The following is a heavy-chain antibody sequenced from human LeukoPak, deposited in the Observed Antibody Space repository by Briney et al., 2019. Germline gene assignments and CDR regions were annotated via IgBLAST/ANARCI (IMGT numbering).Heavy chain of an antibody. V-gene: IGHV4-38-2*02. J-gene: IGHJ4*02. CDR2: MYHSGST. CDR1: GYFISSGYY. CDR3: VRDPLDY. Sequence: SETLSLTCTVSGYFISSGYYWGWIRQPPGKGLEWIGSMYHSGSTYYNPSLKSRVTISVDASKNQFSLKLSSVTAADTAVYYCVRDPLDYWGQGTLVTVSS.